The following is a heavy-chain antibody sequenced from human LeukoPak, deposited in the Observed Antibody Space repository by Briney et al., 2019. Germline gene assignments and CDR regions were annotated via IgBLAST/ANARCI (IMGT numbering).Heavy chain of an antibody. CDR3: AKPLSGYMYYFDY. D-gene: IGHD3-22*01. CDR1: GFTFDDYT. J-gene: IGHJ4*02. V-gene: IGHV3-43*01. Sequence: GGSLRLSCAASGFTFDDYTMHWVRQAPGKGLEWVSLISWDGGSTYYADSVKGRFSISRDNSKNSLYLQMNSLRTEDTALYYCAKPLSGYMYYFDYWGQGTLVTISS. CDR2: ISWDGGST.